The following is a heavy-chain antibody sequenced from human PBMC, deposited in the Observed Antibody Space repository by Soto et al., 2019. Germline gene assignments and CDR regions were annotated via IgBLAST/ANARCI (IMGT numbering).Heavy chain of an antibody. CDR2: IYPGDSDT. V-gene: IGHV5-51*01. D-gene: IGHD6-19*01. CDR1: GYSFTSYW. CDR3: ARRASGIAVACTCMDV. J-gene: IGHJ6*02. Sequence: PGESLKISCKGSGYSFTSYWICWVRQMPGKGLEWMGIIYPGDSDTRYSPSFQGQVTISADKSISTAYLQWSSLKASDTAMYYCARRASGIAVACTCMDVWGQGTTVTVSS.